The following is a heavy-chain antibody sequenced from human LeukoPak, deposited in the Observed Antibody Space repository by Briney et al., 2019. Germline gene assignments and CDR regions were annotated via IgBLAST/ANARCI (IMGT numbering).Heavy chain of an antibody. CDR3: ARDSSWSFDY. J-gene: IGHJ4*02. V-gene: IGHV6-1*01. Sequence: SQTLSLTCAISGDCVSSNSAAWNWIRQSPSRGLEWLGRTYYRSEWYFDYAVSVKSRITINSDTSKNQFSLHLNSVTPEDTAVYYCARDSSWSFDYWGQGTLVTVSS. CDR2: TYYRSEWYF. CDR1: GDCVSSNSAA. D-gene: IGHD6-13*01.